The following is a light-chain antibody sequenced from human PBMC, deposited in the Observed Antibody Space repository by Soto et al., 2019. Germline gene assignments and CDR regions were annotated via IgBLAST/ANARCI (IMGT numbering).Light chain of an antibody. CDR2: GAS. CDR3: QQYNNWPPI. V-gene: IGKV3-15*01. CDR1: QSVSSN. Sequence: EIVMTQSPATLSVSPGERATLSCRASQSVSSNLAWYQQKPGQAPRLLIYGASTRATGIPARFSGSGSGTEFTLTISSLXXXXXXVYYCQQYNNWPPIFGGGTKVEIK. J-gene: IGKJ4*01.